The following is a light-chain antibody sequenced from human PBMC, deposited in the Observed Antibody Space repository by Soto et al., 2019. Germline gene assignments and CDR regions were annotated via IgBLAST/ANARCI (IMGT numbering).Light chain of an antibody. CDR2: EFF. V-gene: IGLV2-14*01. CDR1: NSDVGGYNY. Sequence: QSALTQPASVSGSPGQSITIPCTGTNSDVGGYNYVSWYQHHPGKAPKLMIYEFFNRPSGVSSRFSGSKSGSTASLTISGLQAEDEADYYCSSYTTTNTLYVFGTGTKLTVL. J-gene: IGLJ1*01. CDR3: SSYTTTNTLYV.